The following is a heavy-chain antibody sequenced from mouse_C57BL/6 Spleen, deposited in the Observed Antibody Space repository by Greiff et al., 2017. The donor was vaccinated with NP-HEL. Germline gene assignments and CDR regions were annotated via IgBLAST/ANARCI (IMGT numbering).Heavy chain of an antibody. V-gene: IGHV1-61*01. J-gene: IGHJ2*01. CDR2: IYPSDSET. D-gene: IGHD2-1*01. CDR1: GYTFTSYW. CDR3: ARLGNYYFDY. Sequence: VQLKQPGAELVRPGSSVKLSCKASGYTFTSYWMDWVKQRPGQGLEWIGNIYPSDSETHYNQKFKDKATLTVDKSSSTAYMQLSSLTSEDSAVYYCARLGNYYFDYWGQGTTLTVSS.